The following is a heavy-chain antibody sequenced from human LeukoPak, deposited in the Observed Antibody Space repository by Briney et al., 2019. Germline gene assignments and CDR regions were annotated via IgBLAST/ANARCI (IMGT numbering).Heavy chain of an antibody. Sequence: GASVKVSCKVSVYTRTELSMHWVRQAPGKGLEWMGGFDPDDRETIYAQKFQGRVTMTEDTSTDTAYMELSSLRSEDTAVYYCATGRIAAAGLDYWGQRTLVTVSS. J-gene: IGHJ4*02. CDR3: ATGRIAAAGLDY. V-gene: IGHV1-24*01. CDR1: VYTRTELS. D-gene: IGHD6-13*01. CDR2: FDPDDRET.